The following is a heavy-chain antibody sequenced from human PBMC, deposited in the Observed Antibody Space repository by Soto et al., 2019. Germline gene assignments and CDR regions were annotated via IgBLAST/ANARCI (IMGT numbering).Heavy chain of an antibody. Sequence: SETLSLTCTVSGGSISSYYWSWIRQPPGKGLEWIGYIYYSGSTNYNPSLKSRVTISVDTSKNQFSLKLSSVTAADTAVYYCAIDRSYYYGSGSYYNDAFDIWGQGTMVTVSS. D-gene: IGHD3-10*01. CDR2: IYYSGST. V-gene: IGHV4-59*01. CDR1: GGSISSYY. J-gene: IGHJ3*02. CDR3: AIDRSYYYGSGSYYNDAFDI.